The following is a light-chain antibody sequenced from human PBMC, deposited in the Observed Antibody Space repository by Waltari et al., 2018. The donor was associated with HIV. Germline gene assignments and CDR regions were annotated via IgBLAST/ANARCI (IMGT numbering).Light chain of an antibody. CDR2: GAS. CDR3: QQYGTSPLYT. V-gene: IGKV3-20*01. Sequence: SVLTQSPGTLSLSPGERATLSCRTSQSISSRYLAWYQQKPGQAPRLLIYGASNRATGIPDRFSGSGSGTDFNFTISRLEPEDFAVYYCQQYGTSPLYTFGQGTRLEIK. J-gene: IGKJ2*01. CDR1: QSISSRY.